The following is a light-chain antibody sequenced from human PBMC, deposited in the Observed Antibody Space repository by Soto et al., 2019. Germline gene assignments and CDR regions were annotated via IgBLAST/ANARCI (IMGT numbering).Light chain of an antibody. V-gene: IGLV1-44*01. CDR1: SSNIGSNS. CDR3: AVWDNSLNGFYV. Sequence: QSVLTQPPSASGTPGQRVTISCSGSSSNIGSNSVNWYQQPPGTAPKLLIYYDSQRTSGVPDRFSGSKSGTSASLAISGLQSEDEADYFCAVWDNSLNGFYVFGTGTKVTVL. CDR2: YDS. J-gene: IGLJ1*01.